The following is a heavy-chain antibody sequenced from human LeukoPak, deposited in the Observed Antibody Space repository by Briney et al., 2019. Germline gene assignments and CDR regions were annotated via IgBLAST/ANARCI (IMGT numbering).Heavy chain of an antibody. V-gene: IGHV3-21*01. CDR3: ARGLTRYFQH. Sequence: GGSLRLSCAASGFTFSSYSMNWVRQAPGKGLEWVSSISSSSSYIYYADSVKGRFTISRDSAKNSLYLQMNSLRAEDTAVYYCARGLTRYFQHWGQGTLVTVSS. J-gene: IGHJ1*01. CDR2: ISSSSSYI. CDR1: GFTFSSYS.